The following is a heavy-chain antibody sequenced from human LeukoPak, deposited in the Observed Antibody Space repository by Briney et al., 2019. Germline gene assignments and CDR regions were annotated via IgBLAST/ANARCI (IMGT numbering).Heavy chain of an antibody. J-gene: IGHJ6*03. CDR2: INTGSNLV. CDR1: GFTFSTYT. CDR3: ARPQEPEGYRSWSGQDYYYMDV. Sequence: PGGSLRLSCAASGFTFSTYTMNWVRQAPGKGLEWVSSINTGSNLVYYADSVKGRFTISRDNAKNSLYLQMNSLRAEDTAVYYCARPQEPEGYRSWSGQDYYYMDVWGKGNTVTVSS. V-gene: IGHV3-21*01. D-gene: IGHD6-6*01.